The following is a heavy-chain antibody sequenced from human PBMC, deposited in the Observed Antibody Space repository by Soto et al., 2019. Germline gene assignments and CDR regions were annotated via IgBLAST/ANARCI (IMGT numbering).Heavy chain of an antibody. CDR1: GFTFSSYA. V-gene: IGHV3-23*01. J-gene: IGHJ3*02. D-gene: IGHD3-10*01. CDR2: ISGSGGST. CDR3: AKDYRDTMVRGVRVDAFDI. Sequence: PGWSLRLSSAASGFTFSSYAMNWVRQAPGKGLEWVSAISGSGGSTYYADSVKGRFTISRDNSKNTLYLQMNSLRAEDTAVYYCAKDYRDTMVRGVRVDAFDIWGQGTMVTVSS.